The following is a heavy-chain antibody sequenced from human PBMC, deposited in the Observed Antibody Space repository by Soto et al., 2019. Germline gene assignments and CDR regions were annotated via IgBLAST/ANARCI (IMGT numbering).Heavy chain of an antibody. D-gene: IGHD3-22*01. CDR3: ARTSFDTSGTAADP. CDR1: GGSISSGNYY. CDR2: IYYSGST. Sequence: QVQLQESVPGLVKPSQTLSLTCTVSGGSISSGNYYWSWIRQPPGKVLEWIGYIYYSGSTYYNPSLKSRVTISVDTSKNQFSLELRSVTAADTAVYYCARTSFDTSGTAADPWGQGTLVTVSS. V-gene: IGHV4-31*03. J-gene: IGHJ5*02.